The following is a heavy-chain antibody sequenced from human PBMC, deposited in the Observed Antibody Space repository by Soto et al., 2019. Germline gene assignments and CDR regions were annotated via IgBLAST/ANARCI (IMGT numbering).Heavy chain of an antibody. D-gene: IGHD3-22*01. CDR2: ISGSGGGT. CDR1: GFTFSSYA. V-gene: IGHV3-23*01. CDR3: APGGYYDSSGYYYPFDP. Sequence: PGGSLRLSCAASGFTFSSYAMSWVRQAPGKGLEWVSAISGSGGGTYYADSVKGRFAISRDNSKNTLYLQMNSLRAEDTAVYYCAPGGYYDSSGYYYPFDPWGQGTLVTVSS. J-gene: IGHJ5*02.